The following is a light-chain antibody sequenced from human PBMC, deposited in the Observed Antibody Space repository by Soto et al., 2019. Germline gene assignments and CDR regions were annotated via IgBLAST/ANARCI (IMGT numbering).Light chain of an antibody. J-gene: IGKJ4*01. Sequence: EVVMTQSPGTLSVSPGERATLSCRASQSISRNLAWYQQKPGRAPRLLIYGVSTRAAGIPARFSGSGSGTDFTLTISSLEPEDFAVYYCQQRSNWPLTFGGGTKVDIK. CDR1: QSISRN. CDR3: QQRSNWPLT. CDR2: GVS. V-gene: IGKV3-11*01.